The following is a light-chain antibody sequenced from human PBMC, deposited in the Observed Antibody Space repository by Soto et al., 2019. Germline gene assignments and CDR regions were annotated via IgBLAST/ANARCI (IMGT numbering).Light chain of an antibody. V-gene: IGKV3-20*01. CDR2: GAF. J-gene: IGKJ4*01. CDR1: QSVSSTF. Sequence: IVLTQSPGTLSLSPGETATLSCRASQSVSSTFLTWYQQKPGQAPRLLIYGAFTRAAGIPDRFSGSGSGTDFTLTISRLEPEDFAVYFCQQYDNSRLTFGGGTKVEI. CDR3: QQYDNSRLT.